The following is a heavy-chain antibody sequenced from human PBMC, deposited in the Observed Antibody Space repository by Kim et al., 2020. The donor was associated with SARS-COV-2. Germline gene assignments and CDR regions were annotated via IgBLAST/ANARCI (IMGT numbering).Heavy chain of an antibody. V-gene: IGHV3-30*18. Sequence: GGSLRLSCAASGFTFSSYGMHWVRQAPGKGLEWVAVISYDGSNKYYADSVKGRFTISRDNSKNTLYLQMNSLRAEDTAVYYCAKDLYSSSSGFDYWGQGTLVTFSS. CDR1: GFTFSSYG. CDR3: AKDLYSSSSGFDY. D-gene: IGHD6-6*01. CDR2: ISYDGSNK. J-gene: IGHJ4*02.